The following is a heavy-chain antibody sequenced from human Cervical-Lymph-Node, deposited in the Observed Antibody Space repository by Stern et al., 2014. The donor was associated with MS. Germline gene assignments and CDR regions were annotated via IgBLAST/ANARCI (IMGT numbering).Heavy chain of an antibody. CDR1: GYSFTGYY. V-gene: IGHV1-2*02. J-gene: IGHJ4*02. Sequence: VQLVQSGTEVKKPGTSVKVSCWTSGYSFTGYYLHWVRQAPGQGLEWMGWINPSSGDTNLAQKFQGRTTMTRDTSITTAYFVLNRLSLDDTAVYFCAKSTTITPLDFWGQGSLVIVSS. CDR2: INPSSGDT. D-gene: IGHD5-12*01. CDR3: AKSTTITPLDF.